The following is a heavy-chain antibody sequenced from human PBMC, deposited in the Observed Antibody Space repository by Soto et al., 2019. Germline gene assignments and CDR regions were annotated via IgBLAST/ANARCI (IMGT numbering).Heavy chain of an antibody. V-gene: IGHV3-21*01. CDR1: GFTFSSYS. Sequence: EVQLVESGGGLVKPGGSLRLSCAASGFTFSSYSMNWVRQAPGKGPEWVSSISSSSSYIYYADSVKGRFTISRDNAKNSLYLQMNSLRAEDTAVYYCASAYSSSWWSFDPWGQGTLVTVSS. J-gene: IGHJ5*02. CDR3: ASAYSSSWWSFDP. CDR2: ISSSSSYI. D-gene: IGHD6-13*01.